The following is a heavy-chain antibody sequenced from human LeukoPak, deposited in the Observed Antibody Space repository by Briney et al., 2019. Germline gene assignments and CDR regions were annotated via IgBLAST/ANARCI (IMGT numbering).Heavy chain of an antibody. CDR3: ARTPGLPAAVRGIWFDP. V-gene: IGHV5-51*01. J-gene: IGHJ5*02. D-gene: IGHD2-2*01. CDR2: IYPGDSDT. CDR1: GYSFTSYW. Sequence: GESLKISCKGSGYSFTSYWIGWVRQMPGKGLEWMGIIYPGDSDTRYSPSFQGQVTISADKSISTAYLQWSSLKASDTAMYYCARTPGLPAAVRGIWFDPWGQGTLVTVSS.